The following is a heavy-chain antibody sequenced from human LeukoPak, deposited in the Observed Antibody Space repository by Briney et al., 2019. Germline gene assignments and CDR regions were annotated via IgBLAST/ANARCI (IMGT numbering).Heavy chain of an antibody. CDR1: GFSVSNYY. J-gene: IGHJ4*02. V-gene: IGHV3-53*01. CDR3: ARDPPSVAGTGDY. Sequence: GGSLRLSCAASGFSVSNYYMSWVRQAPGKGLEWVSVIYSGGNTYYTDSVKGRFTISRDNPKNTVFLQMGSLRAEDTAVYYCARDPPSVAGTGDYWGQGTLVTVSS. D-gene: IGHD6-19*01. CDR2: IYSGGNT.